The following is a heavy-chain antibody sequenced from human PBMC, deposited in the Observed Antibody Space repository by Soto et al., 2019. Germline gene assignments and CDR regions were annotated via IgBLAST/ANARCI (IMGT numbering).Heavy chain of an antibody. CDR1: GGSVSSGSYY. Sequence: PSETLSLTCTVSGGSVSSGSYYWSWIRQPPGKGLEWIGYIYYSGSTNYNPSLKSRVTISVDTSKNQFSLKLSSVTAAGTAVYYCARDDRDISGYVTYWGQGTLVTVSS. V-gene: IGHV4-61*01. J-gene: IGHJ4*02. D-gene: IGHD3-22*01. CDR3: ARDDRDISGYVTY. CDR2: IYYSGST.